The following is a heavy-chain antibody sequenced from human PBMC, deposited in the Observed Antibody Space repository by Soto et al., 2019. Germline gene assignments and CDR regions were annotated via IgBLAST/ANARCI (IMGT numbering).Heavy chain of an antibody. V-gene: IGHV3-23*01. CDR3: AKDLRSGDYVWGSYRSPLDY. CDR2: ISGSGGST. Sequence: GGSLRLSCAASGFTFSSYAMSWVCQAPGKGLEWVSAISGSGGSTYYADSVKGRFTISRDNSKNTLYLQMNSLRAEDTAVYYCAKDLRSGDYVWGSYRSPLDYWGQGTLVTVSS. J-gene: IGHJ4*02. CDR1: GFTFSSYA. D-gene: IGHD3-16*02.